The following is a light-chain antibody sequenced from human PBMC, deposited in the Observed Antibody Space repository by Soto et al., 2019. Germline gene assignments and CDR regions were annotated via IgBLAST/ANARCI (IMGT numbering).Light chain of an antibody. J-gene: IGKJ1*01. CDR1: QSISSW. Sequence: IQLTLSPSTLSASVGDRVTITCRASQSISSWLAWYQQKPGKAPKLLIYDASSLESGVPSRFSGSGSGTEFTLTISSLQPDDFATYYCQLYNSYSCTFGQGSKV. V-gene: IGKV1-5*01. CDR2: DAS. CDR3: QLYNSYSCT.